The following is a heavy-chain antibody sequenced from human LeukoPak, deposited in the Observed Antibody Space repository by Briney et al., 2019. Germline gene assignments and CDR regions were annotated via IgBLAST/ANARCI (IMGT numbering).Heavy chain of an antibody. CDR2: IYYSGIT. D-gene: IGHD1-26*01. CDR1: GGSISSYY. Sequence: SETLSLTCTVSGGSISSYYWSWLRQPPGKGLEWLGYIYYSGITNYNPSLKSRVIISVDTSKNHFSLKLNSVTAADTAVYYCARAGRWEGRPHAFDIWGQGTMVTVSS. CDR3: ARAGRWEGRPHAFDI. V-gene: IGHV4-59*01. J-gene: IGHJ3*02.